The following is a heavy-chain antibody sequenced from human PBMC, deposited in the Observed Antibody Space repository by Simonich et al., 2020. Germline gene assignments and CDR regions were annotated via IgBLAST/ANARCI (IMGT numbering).Heavy chain of an antibody. Sequence: QVQLQQWGAGLLKPSETLSLTCAVYGVSFSGYYWSWIRQPPGKGLEWIGEINHSGSTNYNPPLKSRVTISVDTSKNQFSLKLSSVTAADTAVYYCARGFYQRLYYFDYWGQGTLVTVSS. V-gene: IGHV4-34*01. CDR2: INHSGST. J-gene: IGHJ4*02. CDR3: ARGFYQRLYYFDY. D-gene: IGHD2-2*01. CDR1: GVSFSGYY.